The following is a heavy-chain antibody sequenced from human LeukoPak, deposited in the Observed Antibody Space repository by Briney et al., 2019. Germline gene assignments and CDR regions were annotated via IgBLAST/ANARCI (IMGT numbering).Heavy chain of an antibody. Sequence: ASVKVSCKASGYTFTGYYMHWVRQATGQGREWMGWINPNSGGTNYAQKFQGRVTMTRDTSISTAYMELSRLRSDDTAVYYCAIAADGWLRLVYWGQGTLVTVSS. CDR2: INPNSGGT. J-gene: IGHJ4*02. D-gene: IGHD5-12*01. CDR3: AIAADGWLRLVY. V-gene: IGHV1-2*02. CDR1: GYTFTGYY.